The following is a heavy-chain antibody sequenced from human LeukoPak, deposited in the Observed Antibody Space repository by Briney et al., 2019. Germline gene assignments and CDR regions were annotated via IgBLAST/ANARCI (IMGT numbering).Heavy chain of an antibody. CDR1: GYSFTAFY. CDR3: ARDGEYGTGSYYRGCFDY. D-gene: IGHD3-10*01. Sequence: ASVKVSCKATGYSFTAFYIHWVRQAPGQGLEWMGWIHPRSGETNYAYKFRGRVTMTRDTSISTTYMDLGSLGSDDTAVYYCARDGEYGTGSYYRGCFDYWGQGTLVTVSS. V-gene: IGHV1-2*02. CDR2: IHPRSGET. J-gene: IGHJ4*02.